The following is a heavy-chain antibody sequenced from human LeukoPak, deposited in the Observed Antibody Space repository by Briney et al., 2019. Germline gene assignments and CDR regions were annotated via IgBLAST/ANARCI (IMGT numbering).Heavy chain of an antibody. D-gene: IGHD3-9*01. CDR3: ARAPVYDILTGYNDH. V-gene: IGHV3-21*01. J-gene: IGHJ4*02. Sequence: GGSLRLSCAASGFTFSSYTMNWVRQAPGKGLEWVSSISSSSSYIYYADSVKGRFTVSRDNARNSLYLQMNSLRAEDTAVYYCARAPVYDILTGYNDHWGQGTLVTVSS. CDR2: ISSSSSYI. CDR1: GFTFSSYT.